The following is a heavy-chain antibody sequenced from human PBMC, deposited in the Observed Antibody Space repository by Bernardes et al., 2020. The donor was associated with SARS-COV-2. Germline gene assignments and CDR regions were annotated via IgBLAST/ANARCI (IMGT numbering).Heavy chain of an antibody. Sequence: GSLRLSCAASGFPFSSYAMRWVPQAPGKGLEWVSAISGRGGSTYYADAVKARFTISRDNSKNTLYLQMNSLRAEDTAVYYCAKDSTPPSYCGGDCYGAFDIWGQGTMFTVSS. D-gene: IGHD2-21*02. CDR3: AKDSTPPSYCGGDCYGAFDI. V-gene: IGHV3-23*01. CDR2: ISGRGGST. CDR1: GFPFSSYA. J-gene: IGHJ3*02.